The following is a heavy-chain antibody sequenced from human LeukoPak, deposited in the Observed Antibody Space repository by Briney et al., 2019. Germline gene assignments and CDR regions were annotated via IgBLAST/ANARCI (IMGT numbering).Heavy chain of an antibody. CDR2: ISSSSSYI. CDR1: GFTFSSYS. Sequence: PGGSLRLSCAASGFTFSSYSMNWVRQAPGKGLEWVSSISSSSSYIYYADSVKGRFTISRDNAKYSLYLQMNSLRAEDTAVYYCARVGVGKLHYGMDVWGQGTTVTVSS. CDR3: ARVGVGKLHYGMDV. D-gene: IGHD3-10*01. J-gene: IGHJ6*02. V-gene: IGHV3-21*01.